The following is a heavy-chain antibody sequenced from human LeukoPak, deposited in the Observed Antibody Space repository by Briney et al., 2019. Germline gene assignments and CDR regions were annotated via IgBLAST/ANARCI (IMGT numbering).Heavy chain of an antibody. V-gene: IGHV3-23*01. J-gene: IGHJ4*02. CDR3: AKDVYNWNFYFDY. D-gene: IGHD1-7*01. CDR2: ISASGYST. Sequence: GGSLRLSCAASGFTFSSYAMSWVRQAPGKGLEWVSAISASGYSTYYADSVKGRFTISRDNSKKTLYLQMNSLRAEDTAIVYCAKDVYNWNFYFDYWGQGTLVTVSS. CDR1: GFTFSSYA.